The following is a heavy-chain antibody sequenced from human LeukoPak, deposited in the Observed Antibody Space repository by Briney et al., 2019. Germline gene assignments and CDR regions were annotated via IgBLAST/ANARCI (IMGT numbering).Heavy chain of an antibody. CDR3: ARGLLGAPTSYFDY. CDR2: ITYDGSNK. Sequence: GRPLRLSCAASGFTFSSNAMHWVRQAPGKGLEWVAVITYDGSNKYYADSVKGRFTISRDNSKNTLYLQMNSLRAEDTAVYYCARGLLGAPTSYFDYWGQGTLVTVSS. J-gene: IGHJ4*02. D-gene: IGHD1-26*01. CDR1: GFTFSSNA. V-gene: IGHV3-30-3*01.